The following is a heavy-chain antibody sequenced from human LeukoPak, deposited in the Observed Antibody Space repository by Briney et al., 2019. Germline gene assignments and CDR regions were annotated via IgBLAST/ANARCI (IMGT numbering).Heavy chain of an antibody. CDR3: ARGIAAAVGSPLRWFDP. D-gene: IGHD6-13*01. CDR1: DGSISSYY. J-gene: IGHJ5*02. CDR2: IYDSGST. V-gene: IGHV4-59*01. Sequence: SETLSLTCTVSDGSISSYYWSWIRQPPGKGLEWIGHIYDSGSTNYNPSLKSRVTISVDTSKNQFSLKLSSVTAADTAVYYCARGIAAAVGSPLRWFDPWGQGTLVTVSS.